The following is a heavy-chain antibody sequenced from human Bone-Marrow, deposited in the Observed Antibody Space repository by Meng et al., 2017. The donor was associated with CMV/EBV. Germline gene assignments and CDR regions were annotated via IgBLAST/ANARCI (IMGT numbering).Heavy chain of an antibody. D-gene: IGHD6-6*01. CDR3: ARGQRSHYSSSSYMDV. V-gene: IGHV1-2*02. CDR1: GYTFTGYY. CDR2: INPNSGGT. Sequence: ASVKVSCKASGYTFTGYYMHWVRQAPGQGLEWMGWINPNSGGTNYAQKFQGRVTMTRDTSISTAYMELSRLRSDDTAVYYCARGQRSHYSSSSYMDVWGQGTTVIVSS. J-gene: IGHJ6*01.